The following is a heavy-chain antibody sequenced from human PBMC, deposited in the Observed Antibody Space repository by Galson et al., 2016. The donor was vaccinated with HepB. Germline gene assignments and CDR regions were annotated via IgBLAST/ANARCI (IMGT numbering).Heavy chain of an antibody. Sequence: SETLSLTCAVNGGSFSDYYWTWIRQSPGKGLEWIGEISHSGSTNYNPSVKSRVAISVDTSRRQFSMRLNSVTAADTAVYYCARRDGRWLKLHSYFDSWGQGTLVTVSS. CDR2: ISHSGST. V-gene: IGHV4-34*01. CDR1: GGSFSDYY. J-gene: IGHJ4*02. CDR3: ARRDGRWLKLHSYFDS. D-gene: IGHD5-24*01.